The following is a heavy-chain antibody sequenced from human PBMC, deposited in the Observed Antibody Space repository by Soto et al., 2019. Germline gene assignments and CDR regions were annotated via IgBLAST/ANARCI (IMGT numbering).Heavy chain of an antibody. CDR1: GITFRDYG. J-gene: IGHJ4*02. CDR2: ISHHGLKE. Sequence: QVQLVESGGGVVRPGRSLRLSCVASGITFRDYGMHWVRQAPGKGLEWVAGISHHGLKEHYADSVKGRFTISRDNSKKTVYLQLNSLKGDDTAVYYCAKDWVGGSNKYYFEYWGQGTLVTVSS. D-gene: IGHD1-26*01. V-gene: IGHV3-30*18. CDR3: AKDWVGGSNKYYFEY.